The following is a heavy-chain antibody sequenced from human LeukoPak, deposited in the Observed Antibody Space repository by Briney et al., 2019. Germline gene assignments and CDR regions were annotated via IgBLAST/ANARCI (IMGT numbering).Heavy chain of an antibody. D-gene: IGHD6-13*01. CDR3: ARDARGAAAADDAFDI. V-gene: IGHV1-69*13. J-gene: IGHJ3*02. CDR1: GGTFSRFA. CDR2: IIPIFGPA. Sequence: ASVKVSCKASGGTFSRFAISWVRQAPGQGLEWMGGIIPIFGPANYAQKFQGRVTITADESTSTAYMELSSLRSEDAAVYYCARDARGAAAADDAFDIWGQGTVVTVSS.